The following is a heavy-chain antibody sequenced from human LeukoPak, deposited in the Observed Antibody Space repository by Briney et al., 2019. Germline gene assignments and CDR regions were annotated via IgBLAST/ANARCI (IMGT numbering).Heavy chain of an antibody. CDR2: IYQSGST. V-gene: IGHV4-38-2*02. CDR1: GYSIRNGYH. CDR3: ARATMIVVADDY. D-gene: IGHD3-22*01. Sequence: SETLSLTCSVSGYSIRNGYHWGWIRQPPGKGLEWIGSIYQSGSTYDNPSLKSRVTMSVDTSKNQFSLKMRAVTAADTAVYYCARATMIVVADDYWGQGTLVTVSS. J-gene: IGHJ4*02.